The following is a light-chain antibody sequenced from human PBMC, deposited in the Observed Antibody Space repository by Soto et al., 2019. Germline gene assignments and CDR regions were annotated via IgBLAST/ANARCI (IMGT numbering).Light chain of an antibody. V-gene: IGKV3-20*01. Sequence: EIVLTQSPGTLSLSPGERATLSCRASQSVSSSYLAWYQQKPGQAPRLLIYGTSIRAAGIPDRFSGSGSGTDFTLTISRLEPEDFAVYYCQQYASSPYTFGQGTKVEIK. J-gene: IGKJ2*01. CDR3: QQYASSPYT. CDR2: GTS. CDR1: QSVSSSY.